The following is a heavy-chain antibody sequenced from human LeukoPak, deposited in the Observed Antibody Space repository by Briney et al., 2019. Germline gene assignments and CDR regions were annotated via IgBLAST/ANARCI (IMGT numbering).Heavy chain of an antibody. CDR3: ARGGEYSSSWPYRTYNWFDP. CDR1: GFTFSDYY. D-gene: IGHD6-13*01. Sequence: GRSLRLSCAASGFTFSDYYMSWIRQAPGKGLEWVSYISSSGSTIYYADSVKGRFTISRDNAKNSLYLQMNSLRAEDTAVYYCARGGEYSSSWPYRTYNWFDPWGQGTLVTVSS. V-gene: IGHV3-11*01. CDR2: ISSSGSTI. J-gene: IGHJ5*02.